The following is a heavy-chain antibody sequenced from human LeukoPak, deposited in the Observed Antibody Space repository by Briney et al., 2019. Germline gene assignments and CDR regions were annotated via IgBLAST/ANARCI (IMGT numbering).Heavy chain of an antibody. J-gene: IGHJ6*03. V-gene: IGHV1-2*02. Sequence: ASVKVSCKASGYTFTGYYMHWVRQAPGQGLEWMGWINPKRGDTNYAQKFQGRVTMTSDTSISTVYMEMSRLRSDDTAIYYCASGRTIFYYYMDVWGKGTTVTISS. CDR3: ASGRTIFYYYMDV. CDR2: INPKRGDT. CDR1: GYTFTGYY. D-gene: IGHD3-3*02.